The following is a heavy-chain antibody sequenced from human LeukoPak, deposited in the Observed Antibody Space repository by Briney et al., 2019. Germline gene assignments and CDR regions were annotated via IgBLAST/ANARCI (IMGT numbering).Heavy chain of an antibody. V-gene: IGHV1-2*02. CDR2: INPNSGGT. CDR3: QGMVYAPEFDY. D-gene: IGHD2-8*01. J-gene: IGHJ4*02. Sequence: WASVKVSCKASGGTFSSYAISWVRQAPGQGLEWMGWINPNSGGTNYAQKFQGRVTMTRDTSISTAYMELSRLRSDDTAVYYCQGMVYAPEFDYWGQGTLVTVSS. CDR1: GGTFSSYA.